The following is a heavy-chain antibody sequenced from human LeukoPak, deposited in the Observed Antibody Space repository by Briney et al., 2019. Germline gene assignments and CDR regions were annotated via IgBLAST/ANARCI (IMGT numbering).Heavy chain of an antibody. CDR3: ATDLTVVTPNY. CDR1: GYSFTDYY. CDR2: FDPEDGET. V-gene: IGHV1-24*01. D-gene: IGHD4-23*01. J-gene: IGHJ4*02. Sequence: ASVKVSCKASGYSFTDYYVHWVRQAPGQGLEWMGGFDPEDGETIYAQKFQGRVTMTEDTSTDTAYMELSSLRSEDTAVYYCATDLTVVTPNYWGQGTLVTVSS.